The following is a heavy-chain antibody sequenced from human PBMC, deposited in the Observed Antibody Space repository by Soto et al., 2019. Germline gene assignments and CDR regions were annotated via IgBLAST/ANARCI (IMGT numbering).Heavy chain of an antibody. Sequence: SVKVSCKASGGTFSSYAISWVRQAPGQGLEWMGGIIPIFGTANYAQKFQGRVTITADESTSTAYMELSSLRSEDTALYYCARGRITMVRGVNAHYYYYGMDVWGQGTTVTVSS. CDR2: IIPIFGTA. CDR1: GGTFSSYA. V-gene: IGHV1-69*13. CDR3: ARGRITMVRGVNAHYYYYGMDV. J-gene: IGHJ6*02. D-gene: IGHD3-10*01.